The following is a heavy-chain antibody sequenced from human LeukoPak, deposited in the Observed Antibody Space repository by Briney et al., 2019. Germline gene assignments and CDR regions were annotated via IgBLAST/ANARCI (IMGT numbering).Heavy chain of an antibody. CDR1: GFTFSSYG. J-gene: IGHJ4*02. CDR3: ARDRGVGSLGLRY. CDR2: IWYDGNNK. D-gene: IGHD1-26*01. Sequence: GGSLRLSCAASGFTFSSYGMHWVRQAPGKGLEWVAVIWYDGNNKYYADSVKGRFTISRDNSKNALYLQMNSLRAEDTAVYYCARDRGVGSLGLRYWGQGTLVTVSS. V-gene: IGHV3-33*01.